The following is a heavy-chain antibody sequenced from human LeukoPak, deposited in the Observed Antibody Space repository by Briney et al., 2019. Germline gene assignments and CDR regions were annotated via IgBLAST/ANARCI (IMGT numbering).Heavy chain of an antibody. Sequence: GGSLRLSCAASGFTFSTYSMNWVRQAPGKGLEWVSYISDSSRKIYYADSVKGRFTISRDNAKNSLYLQMNSLRAEDTAVYYCARGPYGDYIDALDYWGQGTLVTVSS. CDR2: ISDSSRKI. CDR1: GFTFSTYS. J-gene: IGHJ4*02. D-gene: IGHD4-17*01. CDR3: ARGPYGDYIDALDY. V-gene: IGHV3-48*01.